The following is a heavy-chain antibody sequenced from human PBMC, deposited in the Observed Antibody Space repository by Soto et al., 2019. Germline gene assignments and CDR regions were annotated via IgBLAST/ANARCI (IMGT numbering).Heavy chain of an antibody. J-gene: IGHJ5*01. CDR2: ISTTSFTI. V-gene: IGHV3-48*02. CDR1: GFRFSTYN. D-gene: IGHD2-15*01. CDR3: ARDRCYDGTCYSASDS. Sequence: GGSLRFSCAASGFRFSTYNMDWVRQAPGKGPEWIAHISTTSFTIYYADSVKGRFTISRDNDRNSLYLEMNSLRDEDTAVYYCARDRCYDGTCYSASDSWGQGTLVTVSS.